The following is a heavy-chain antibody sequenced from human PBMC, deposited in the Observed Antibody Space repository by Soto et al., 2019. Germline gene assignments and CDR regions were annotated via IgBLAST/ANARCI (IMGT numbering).Heavy chain of an antibody. J-gene: IGHJ4*02. Sequence: GSLRLSCAASGFTFSSYSMNWVRQAPGKGLEWVSSISSSSSSYIYYADSVKGRFTISRDNAKNSLYLQMNSLRAEDTAVYYCASATNYYDSSGYSWLFDYWGQGTLVTVSS. CDR3: ASATNYYDSSGYSWLFDY. CDR2: ISSSSSSYI. CDR1: GFTFSSYS. V-gene: IGHV3-21*01. D-gene: IGHD3-22*01.